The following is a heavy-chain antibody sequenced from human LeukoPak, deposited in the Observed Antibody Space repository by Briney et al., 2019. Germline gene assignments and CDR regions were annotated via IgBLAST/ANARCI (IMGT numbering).Heavy chain of an antibody. CDR2: IIPIFGTA. CDR1: GYTFTSYG. CDR3: AQTEYYDSSGYYYFDY. J-gene: IGHJ4*02. D-gene: IGHD3-22*01. Sequence: SVKVSCKASGYTFTSYGISWVRQAPGQGLEWMGGIIPIFGTANYAQKFQGRVTITADESTSTAYMELSSLRSEDTAVYYCAQTEYYDSSGYYYFDYWGQGTLVTVSS. V-gene: IGHV1-69*13.